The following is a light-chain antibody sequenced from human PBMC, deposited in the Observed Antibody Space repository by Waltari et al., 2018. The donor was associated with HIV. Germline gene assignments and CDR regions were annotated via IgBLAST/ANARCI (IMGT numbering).Light chain of an antibody. J-gene: IGKJ2*01. CDR3: MQAKRSYT. CDR2: QIS. V-gene: IGKV2-24*01. CDR1: ESLVHSDGTTH. Sequence: DIVLTQTPLSSPVTLGQPASFSCRSSESLVHSDGTTHLSWLHQRPGQPPRLLIYQISNRFSGVPDRFSGGGAGTVFTLKISRVEPKDVGIYYCMQAKRSYTFGQGTKLEIK.